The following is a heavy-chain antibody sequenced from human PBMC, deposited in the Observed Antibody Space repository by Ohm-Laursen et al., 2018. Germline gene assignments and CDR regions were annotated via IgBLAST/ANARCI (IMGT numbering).Heavy chain of an antibody. CDR3: ARGGIVVVVAATPSFAFDI. J-gene: IGHJ3*02. D-gene: IGHD2-15*01. V-gene: IGHV3-64*01. Sequence: SLRLSCAASGFTFSSYAMHWVRQAPGKGLEYVSAISSNGGSTYYANSVKGRFTISRDNSKNTLYLQMGSLRAEDMAVYYCARGGIVVVVAATPSFAFDIWGQGTMVTVSS. CDR2: ISSNGGST. CDR1: GFTFSSYA.